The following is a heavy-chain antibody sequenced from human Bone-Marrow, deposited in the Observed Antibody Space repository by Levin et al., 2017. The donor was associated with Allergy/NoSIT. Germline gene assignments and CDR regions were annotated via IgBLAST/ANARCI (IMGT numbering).Heavy chain of an antibody. CDR3: ARQFDIVATIRWFDP. CDR2: IYHSGST. CDR1: GDSIPSGTYY. Sequence: SQTLSLPCTVSGDSIPSGTYYWGWIRQPPGKGLEWIGSIYHSGSTQYNPSLKSRVTISVDTSKNQFSLKLSSVTAADTAVYYCARQFDIVATIRWFDPWGQGTLVTVSS. J-gene: IGHJ5*02. D-gene: IGHD5-12*01. V-gene: IGHV4-39*01.